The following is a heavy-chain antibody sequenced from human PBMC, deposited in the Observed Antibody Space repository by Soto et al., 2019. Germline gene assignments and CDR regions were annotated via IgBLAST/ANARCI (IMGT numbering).Heavy chain of an antibody. CDR3: ASAVAVAGTFPYY. CDR1: VGSFSGYY. Sequence: SETLSLTCAVYVGSFSGYYWSWIRQPPGKGLEWIGEINHSGSTNYNPSLKSRVTISVDTSKNQFSLKLSSVTAADTAVYYCASAVAVAGTFPYYWGQGTLVTVSS. J-gene: IGHJ4*02. D-gene: IGHD6-19*01. CDR2: INHSGST. V-gene: IGHV4-34*01.